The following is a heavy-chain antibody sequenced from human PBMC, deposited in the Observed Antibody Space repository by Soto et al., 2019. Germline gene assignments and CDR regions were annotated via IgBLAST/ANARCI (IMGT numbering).Heavy chain of an antibody. CDR1: GFTFSNYW. V-gene: IGHV3-74*03. CDR3: ARGGASHAHPPDH. Sequence: LRLSCAASGFTFSNYWMHWIRQAPGKGLVWVSRISHDERTTTYADSVKGRFTISRDNAKNTVVLEMKSLRDEDTAVYYCARGGASHAHPPDHWGQGTLVTVYS. CDR2: ISHDERTT. J-gene: IGHJ4*02. D-gene: IGHD2-8*01.